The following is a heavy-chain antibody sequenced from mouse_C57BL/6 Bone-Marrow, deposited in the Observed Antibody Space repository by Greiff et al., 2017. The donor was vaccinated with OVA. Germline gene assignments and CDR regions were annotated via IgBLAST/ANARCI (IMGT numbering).Heavy chain of an antibody. V-gene: IGHV1-22*01. Sequence: EVQLQQSGPELVKPGASVKMSCKASGYTFTDYNMHWVKQSHGKSLEWIGYINPNNGGTSYNQKFKGKATLTVNKSSSTAYMELRSLTSEDSAVYYCARWGTAQATFDYWGQGTTLTVSS. CDR3: ARWGTAQATFDY. CDR1: GYTFTDYN. J-gene: IGHJ2*01. CDR2: INPNNGGT. D-gene: IGHD3-2*02.